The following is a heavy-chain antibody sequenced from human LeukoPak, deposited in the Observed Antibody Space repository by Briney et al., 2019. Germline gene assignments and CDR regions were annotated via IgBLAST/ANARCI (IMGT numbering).Heavy chain of an antibody. CDR3: ARSRTVYCSGGSCDPTFDY. CDR1: GFTFSSYD. V-gene: IGHV3-48*03. J-gene: IGHJ4*02. Sequence: GGSLRLSCAASGFTFSSYDMNWVRQAPGKGLEWVSYISSSGSTIYYADSVKGRFTISRDNAKNSLYLQMNNLRAEDTAVYYCARSRTVYCSGGSCDPTFDYWGEGSLVTVSS. CDR2: ISSSGSTI. D-gene: IGHD2-15*01.